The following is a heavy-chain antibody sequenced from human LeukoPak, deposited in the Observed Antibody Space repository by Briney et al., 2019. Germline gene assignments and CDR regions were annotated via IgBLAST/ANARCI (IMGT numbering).Heavy chain of an antibody. J-gene: IGHJ4*02. CDR1: GGSISSYY. CDR3: ARAARWYYDSSGYSKPFDY. Sequence: SETLSLTCTVSGGSISSYYWSWIRQPAGKGLEWIGRIYTSGSTNYNPSLKSRVTMSVDTSKNQFSLKLSSVTAADTAVYYCARAARWYYDSSGYSKPFDYWGQGTLVTVSS. CDR2: IYTSGST. D-gene: IGHD3-22*01. V-gene: IGHV4-4*07.